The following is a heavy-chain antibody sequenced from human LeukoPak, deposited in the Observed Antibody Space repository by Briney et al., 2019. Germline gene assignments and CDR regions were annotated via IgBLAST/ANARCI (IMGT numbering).Heavy chain of an antibody. J-gene: IGHJ6*02. CDR3: ARDLRRLGYCSSTSCDLGYYYYGMDV. Sequence: ASVKVSCKASGYTFTGYYMHWVRQAPGQGLEWMGWINPNSGGTNYAQKFQGRVTMTRDTSISTAYMELSRLRSDDTAVYYCARDLRRLGYCSSTSCDLGYYYYGMDVWGQGTTVTVSS. CDR1: GYTFTGYY. V-gene: IGHV1-2*02. D-gene: IGHD2-2*01. CDR2: INPNSGGT.